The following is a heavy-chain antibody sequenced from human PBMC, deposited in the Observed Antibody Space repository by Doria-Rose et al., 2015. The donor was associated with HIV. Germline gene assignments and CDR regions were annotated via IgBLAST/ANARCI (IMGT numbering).Heavy chain of an antibody. CDR1: GVSLSSPGMG. J-gene: IGHJ4*02. V-gene: IGHV2-26*01. D-gene: IGHD6-13*01. CDR2: IFSDDER. Sequence: QVTLKESGPVLVKPTETLTLTCTVSGVSLSSPGMGASWIRQPPGKALEWLANIFSDDERSYKPSLKSRLTISRGTSKSQVVLTMTDMDPVGTATYYCARIKSSRWYHKYYFDFWGQGTLVIVSA. CDR3: ARIKSSRWYHKYYFDF.